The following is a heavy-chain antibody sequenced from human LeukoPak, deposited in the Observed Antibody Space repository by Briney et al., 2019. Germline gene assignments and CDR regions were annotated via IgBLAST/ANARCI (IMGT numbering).Heavy chain of an antibody. V-gene: IGHV3-23*01. J-gene: IGHJ4*02. CDR1: GFTFSSYA. CDR3: AKDDCSGGSCYSGEN. D-gene: IGHD2-15*01. CDR2: ISGSGGST. Sequence: GGSPRLSCAASGFTFSSYAMNWVRQAPGKGLEWVSAISGSGGSTYYADSVKGRFTISRDNSKNTLYLQMNSLRAEDTAVYYCAKDDCSGGSCYSGENWGQGTLVTVSS.